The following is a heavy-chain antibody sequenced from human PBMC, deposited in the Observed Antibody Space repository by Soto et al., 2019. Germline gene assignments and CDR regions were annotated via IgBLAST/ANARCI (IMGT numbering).Heavy chain of an antibody. CDR2: IVVGSGNT. J-gene: IGHJ6*02. V-gene: IGHV1-58*01. CDR3: APGFFLFLACFPHPFSGIDV. D-gene: IGHD3-3*01. Sequence: ASVKVSCKASGFTFTNSAVQWVRQARGQRLEWIGWIVVGSGNTNYAQKFQERVTITRDMSTSTAYMELSSLRSDDTPVYSCAPGFFLFLACFPHPFSGIDVSGQGTPVTVSS. CDR1: GFTFTNSA.